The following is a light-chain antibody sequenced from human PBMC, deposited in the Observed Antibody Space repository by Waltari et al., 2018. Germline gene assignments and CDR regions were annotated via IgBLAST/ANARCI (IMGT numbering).Light chain of an antibody. J-gene: IGKJ1*01. CDR2: DAS. CDR3: QQRTIWSGP. V-gene: IGKV3-11*01. CDR1: EGISNY. Sequence: VVLTQSPATLSLSPGERATLSYRASEGISNYLAWYQQKPGQAPRLLIYDASTRATGIPARFSGSGSGTDFTLTISSLEPDDFAVYYCQQRTIWSGPFGQGTKVEIK.